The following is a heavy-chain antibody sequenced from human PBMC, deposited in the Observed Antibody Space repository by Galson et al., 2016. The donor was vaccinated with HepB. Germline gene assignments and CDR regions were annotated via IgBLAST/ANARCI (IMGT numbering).Heavy chain of an antibody. CDR1: GDSIGTTIYS. J-gene: IGHJ4*02. CDR2: IYPSGST. CDR3: AGEFTY. Sequence: TLSLTCTVSGDSIGTTIYSWSWIRQPAGKGLERIGRIYPSGSTDYNPSLKSRVTISLDTSKNQISLKLSSVTAADTAVYYCAGEFTYWGQGTLVTVSS. V-gene: IGHV4-61*02.